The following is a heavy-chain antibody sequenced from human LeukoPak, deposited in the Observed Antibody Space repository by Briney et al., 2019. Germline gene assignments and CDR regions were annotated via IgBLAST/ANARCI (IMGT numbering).Heavy chain of an antibody. D-gene: IGHD3-3*01. CDR3: ARERGGGGFGVVIKRSYYYMDV. CDR2: IYYSGST. CDR1: GGSISSYY. Sequence: SETLSLTCTVSGGSISSYYWSWIRQPPGKGLEWIGYIYYSGSTKYNPSLKSRVTISVDTSKNQFSLKLSSVTAADTAVYYCARERGGGGFGVVIKRSYYYMDVWGKGTTVTVSS. J-gene: IGHJ6*03. V-gene: IGHV4-59*01.